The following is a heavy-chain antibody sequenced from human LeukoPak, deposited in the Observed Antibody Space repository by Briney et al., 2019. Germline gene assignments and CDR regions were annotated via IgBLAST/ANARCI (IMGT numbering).Heavy chain of an antibody. CDR3: ARVYGFPDSRYYYYYMDV. CDR1: GGSISNYY. CDR2: IYTSGST. J-gene: IGHJ6*03. D-gene: IGHD3-22*01. V-gene: IGHV4-4*07. Sequence: PSETLSLTCTVSGGSISNYYWSWIRQPAEKGLEWIGRIYTSGSTNYNPSLKSRVTMSVDTSKNQFSLKLSSVTAADTAVYYCARVYGFPDSRYYYYYMDVWGKGTTVTVSS.